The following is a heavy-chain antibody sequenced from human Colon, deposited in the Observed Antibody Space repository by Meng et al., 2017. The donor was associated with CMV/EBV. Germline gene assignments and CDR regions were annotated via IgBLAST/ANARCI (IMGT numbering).Heavy chain of an antibody. CDR1: GFTFTGHY. CDR3: ARDGIRGVFFFDY. D-gene: IGHD1-14*01. J-gene: IGHJ4*02. CDR2: IDANSGGT. V-gene: IGHV1-2*02. Sequence: QVERVQCGAEVKEPGASVKVSCKASGFTFTGHYMHWVRQAPGQGLEWMGWIDANSGGTNYAQKFQGRLTMTRDTSISTVYMELNRLRSDDTAVYFCARDGIRGVFFFDYWGQGTLVTVSS.